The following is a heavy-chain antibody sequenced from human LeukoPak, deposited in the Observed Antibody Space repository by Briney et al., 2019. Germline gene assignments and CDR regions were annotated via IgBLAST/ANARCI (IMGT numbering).Heavy chain of an antibody. CDR1: GFTVSSNY. D-gene: IGHD3-10*01. J-gene: IGHJ4*02. Sequence: PGGSLRLSCAASGFTVSSNYMSWVRQAPGKGLEWVSVIYSGGSTYYADSVKGRFTISRDNSKNTLYLQMNSLRAEDTAVYYCARDEEEYYGSGSYSDYWGQGTLVTVSS. CDR3: ARDEEEYYGSGSYSDY. CDR2: IYSGGST. V-gene: IGHV3-53*01.